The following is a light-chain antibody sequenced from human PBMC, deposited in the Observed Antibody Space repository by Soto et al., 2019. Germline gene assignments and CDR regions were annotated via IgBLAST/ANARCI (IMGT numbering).Light chain of an antibody. Sequence: DIQMTQSPSTLSASVGDRVTITCRASQSISSWLAWYQQKPGKAPKLLIYKASSLESGVPSRFSGSGSGTEFTLTISLLQPDDFATYYCQQYNTFPPTFGGGTKMEIK. CDR1: QSISSW. CDR2: KAS. CDR3: QQYNTFPPT. J-gene: IGKJ4*01. V-gene: IGKV1-5*03.